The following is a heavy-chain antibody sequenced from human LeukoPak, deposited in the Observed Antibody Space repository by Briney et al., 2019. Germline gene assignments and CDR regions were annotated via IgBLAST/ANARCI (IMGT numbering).Heavy chain of an antibody. V-gene: IGHV3-73*01. CDR1: GFTFSGSA. D-gene: IGHD1-14*01. CDR3: SGPGEFDP. Sequence: GGSLRLSCAASGFTFSGSAMHRVRQASGNGLEWVGRIRSKANSYATAYAASVKGRFTISRDDSKNTTYLQMNSLKTEDTAVYYCSGPGEFDPWGQGTLVTVSS. J-gene: IGHJ5*02. CDR2: IRSKANSYAT.